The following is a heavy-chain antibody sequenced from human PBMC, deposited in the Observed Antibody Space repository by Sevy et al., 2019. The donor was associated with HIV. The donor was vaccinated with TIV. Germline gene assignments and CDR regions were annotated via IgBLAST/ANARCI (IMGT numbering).Heavy chain of an antibody. J-gene: IGHJ5*02. D-gene: IGHD6-19*01. V-gene: IGHV4-4*07. CDR2: IYSNGNS. CDR1: GGSITSYS. CDR3: AREGGASSAWFENWLGP. Sequence: SETLSLTCTVSGGSITSYSWSWIRQPAGKGLEWLGRIYSNGNSNYNPSLKSRVTMSVDTSKNQLSLKLTSVNAADTAVYFCAREGGASSAWFENWLGPWGQGTLVTVSS.